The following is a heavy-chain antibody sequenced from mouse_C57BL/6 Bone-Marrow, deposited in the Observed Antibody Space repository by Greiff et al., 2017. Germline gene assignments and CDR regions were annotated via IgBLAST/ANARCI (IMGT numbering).Heavy chain of an antibody. CDR1: GFNIKDDY. D-gene: IGHD2-4*01. CDR2: IDPENGDT. J-gene: IGHJ3*01. V-gene: IGHV14-4*01. Sequence: EVKLMESGAELVRPGASVKLSCTASGFNIKDDYLHWVKQRPEQGLEWIGWIDPENGDTESASKFQGTATITADTSSNTAYLQLSSLTSEDTAVYYCTTTIRAWFAYWGQGTLVTVSA. CDR3: TTTIRAWFAY.